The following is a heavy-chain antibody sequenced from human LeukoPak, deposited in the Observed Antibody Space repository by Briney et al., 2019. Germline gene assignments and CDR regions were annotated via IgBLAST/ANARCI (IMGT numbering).Heavy chain of an antibody. J-gene: IGHJ6*03. CDR1: GGSISSYY. CDR2: IYYSGGT. V-gene: IGHV4-59*01. D-gene: IGHD2-2*01. CDR3: ARETLRYCSSTSCPGDPSGYYYYMDV. Sequence: SETLSLTCTVSGGSISSYYWSWIRQPPGKGLEWIGYIYYSGGTNYNPSLKSRVTISVDTSKNQFSLKLSSVTAADTAVYYCARETLRYCSSTSCPGDPSGYYYYMDVWGKGTTVTVSS.